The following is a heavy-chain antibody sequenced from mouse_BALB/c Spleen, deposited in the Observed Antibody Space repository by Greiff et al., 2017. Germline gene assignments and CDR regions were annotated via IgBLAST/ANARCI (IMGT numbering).Heavy chain of an antibody. Sequence: VQLQQSGPELVKPGASVKISCKASGYAFSSSWMNWVKQRPGQGLEWIGRIYPGDGDTNYNGKFKGKATLTADKSSSTAYMQLSSLTSVDSAVYFCARKLNLFAYWGQGTLVTVSA. D-gene: IGHD4-1*01. V-gene: IGHV1-82*01. J-gene: IGHJ3*01. CDR1: GYAFSSSW. CDR3: ARKLNLFAY. CDR2: IYPGDGDT.